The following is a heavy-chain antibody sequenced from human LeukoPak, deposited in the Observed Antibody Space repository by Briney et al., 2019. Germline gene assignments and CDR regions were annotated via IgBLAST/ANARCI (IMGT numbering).Heavy chain of an antibody. Sequence: ASVKVSCKASGGTFSSYAISWVRRAPGQGREWMGGIIPIFGTANYAQKFQGRVTITTDESTSTAYMELSSLRSEDTAVYYCARGRWGSGWYFYYWGQGTLVTVSS. D-gene: IGHD6-19*01. CDR3: ARGRWGSGWYFYY. CDR2: IIPIFGTA. V-gene: IGHV1-69*05. CDR1: GGTFSSYA. J-gene: IGHJ4*02.